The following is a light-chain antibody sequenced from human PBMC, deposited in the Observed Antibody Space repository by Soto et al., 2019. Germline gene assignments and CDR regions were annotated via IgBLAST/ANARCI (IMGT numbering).Light chain of an antibody. Sequence: EIVLTQSPGTLSLSPGERATLSCRASQSVSSSYLAWYQQKPGQAPRLLIYGASSRATGIPDRFSGSGSGTDFTLTISRLEPEDFAVYYCQQYGSSXTTFGQGTKV. J-gene: IGKJ1*01. CDR3: QQYGSSXTT. CDR2: GAS. CDR1: QSVSSSY. V-gene: IGKV3-20*01.